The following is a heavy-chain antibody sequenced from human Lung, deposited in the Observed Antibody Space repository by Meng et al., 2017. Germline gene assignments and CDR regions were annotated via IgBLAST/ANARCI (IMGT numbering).Heavy chain of an antibody. CDR1: GYTFPDYW. J-gene: IGHJ4*02. D-gene: IGHD6-13*01. CDR3: ARDEDISAAGKLFGDY. V-gene: IGHV1-2*06. CDR2: INPKSGDT. Sequence: RRVPSGAEVKNAESSVTLSCKASGYTFPDYWLHWVRRAPGQGLEWMGRINPKSGDTHYAQRFQGRVTMTGDTSISTAYMELSGLRSDDTAMYYCARDEDISAAGKLFGDYWGQGTLVTVSS.